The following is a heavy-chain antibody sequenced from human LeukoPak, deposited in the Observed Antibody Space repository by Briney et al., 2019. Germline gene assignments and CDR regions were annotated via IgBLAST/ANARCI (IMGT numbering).Heavy chain of an antibody. J-gene: IGHJ4*02. D-gene: IGHD6-25*01. CDR1: GFTFSSYS. CDR3: TATPWGGAAAIFDY. V-gene: IGHV3-74*01. Sequence: GGSLRLSCAASGFTFSSYSMNWVRQAPGKGLEWVSGISGDGNFKRNADSVRGRLTIFTDNAKSTVSLQVSSLRAEDTAVYYCTATPWGGAAAIFDYWGQGILVTVSS. CDR2: ISGDGNFK.